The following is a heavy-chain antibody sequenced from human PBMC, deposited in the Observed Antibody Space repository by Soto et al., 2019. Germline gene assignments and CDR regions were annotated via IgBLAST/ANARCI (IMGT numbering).Heavy chain of an antibody. CDR2: IYDGGRT. Sequence: QVQLQESGPGLVKPSQTLSLTCTVSGGSISTVDYWWSWIRQSPDMGLEWIGHIYDGGRTYNNPSLKSGVTMSVDTSKSQLSLTLSSVSAADTAVYYCARGPSGDKVDSWGQGTLVTVSS. J-gene: IGHJ4*02. D-gene: IGHD7-27*01. CDR3: ARGPSGDKVDS. CDR1: GGSISTVDYW. V-gene: IGHV4-30-4*01.